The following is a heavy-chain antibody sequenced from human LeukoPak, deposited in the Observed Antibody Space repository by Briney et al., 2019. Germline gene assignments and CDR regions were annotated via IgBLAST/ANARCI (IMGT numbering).Heavy chain of an antibody. D-gene: IGHD6-6*01. CDR1: GYTFTSYG. V-gene: IGHV1-18*01. CDR3: ARGGYSSSSGLYYYYYYGRDV. Sequence: ASVKVSCKASGYTFTSYGISWVRQAPGQGLEWMGWISAYNGNTNYAQKLQGRVTMTTDTSTSTAYMELRSLRSDDTAVYYCARGGYSSSSGLYYYYYYGRDVWGQGTTVTVSS. J-gene: IGHJ6*02. CDR2: ISAYNGNT.